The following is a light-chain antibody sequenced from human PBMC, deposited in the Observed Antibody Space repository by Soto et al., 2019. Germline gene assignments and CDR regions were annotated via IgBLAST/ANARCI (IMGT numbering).Light chain of an antibody. Sequence: EILLTQSPATLSLSPGERATLSCMASQSVSNYLVWYQQKPGQPPRLLIYDASNRATDVPARFSGSGSGTDFTLTISSLEPEDFAVYYCQQRRSWPPITFGQGTRLEIK. J-gene: IGKJ5*01. CDR3: QQRRSWPPIT. CDR2: DAS. V-gene: IGKV3-11*01. CDR1: QSVSNY.